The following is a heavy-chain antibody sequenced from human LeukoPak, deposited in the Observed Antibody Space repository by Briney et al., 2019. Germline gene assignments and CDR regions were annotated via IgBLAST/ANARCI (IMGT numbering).Heavy chain of an antibody. CDR3: ARDYSSSWLRFFDY. J-gene: IGHJ4*02. CDR1: GFTFSSCG. Sequence: GGSLRLSCAASGFTFSSCGMHWVRQAPGKGLEWVAVMWFDGSNIYYADSVKGRFTISRDNSKNTLYLQMNSLRAEDTAVYYCARDYSSSWLRFFDYWGQGTLVTVSS. CDR2: MWFDGSNI. D-gene: IGHD6-6*01. V-gene: IGHV3-33*01.